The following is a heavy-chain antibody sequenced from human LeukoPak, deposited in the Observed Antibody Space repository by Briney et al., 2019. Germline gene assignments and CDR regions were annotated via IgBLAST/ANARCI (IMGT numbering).Heavy chain of an antibody. CDR1: GGSISTNY. J-gene: IGHJ3*02. CDR3: ARLLDNDSSGDPDTFDM. V-gene: IGHV4-59*01. CDR2: SHYSGRT. D-gene: IGHD3-22*01. Sequence: SETLSLTCTVSGGSISTNYWSWIRQPPGKGLEWIAFSHYSGRTKYNPSLQSRVTISIDTSENNFSLKLTSVTAADTAVYYCARLLDNDSSGDPDTFDMWGQGTVVTVSS.